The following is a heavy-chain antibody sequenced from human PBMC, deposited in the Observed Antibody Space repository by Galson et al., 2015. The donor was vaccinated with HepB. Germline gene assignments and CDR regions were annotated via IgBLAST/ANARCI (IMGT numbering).Heavy chain of an antibody. V-gene: IGHV3-49*03. Sequence: SLRLSCAASGFTFGDYAMSWFRQAPGKGLEWVGFIRSNGYGGTTEYAASVKGRFTISRDDSKSIAYLQMNSLKTEDTAVYYCTRDAYGDYAIFDYWGQGTLVTVSS. CDR3: TRDAYGDYAIFDY. J-gene: IGHJ4*02. D-gene: IGHD4-17*01. CDR1: GFTFGDYA. CDR2: IRSNGYGGTT.